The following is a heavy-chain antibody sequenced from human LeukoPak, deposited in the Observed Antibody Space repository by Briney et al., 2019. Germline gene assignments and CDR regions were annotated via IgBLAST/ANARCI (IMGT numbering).Heavy chain of an antibody. V-gene: IGHV3-21*01. CDR3: AKSRREGICSGGNCPNS. CDR1: GFSFSGYS. J-gene: IGHJ4*02. D-gene: IGHD2-15*01. CDR2: ISGSSAYK. Sequence: PGGSLRLSCAACGFSFSGYSMNWVRQAPGKGLEWVSFISGSSAYKYYSDSVKGRFTISRDNAKNSLYVEMNSLRAEDTAVYYWAKSRREGICSGGNCPNSWGQGTLVTISS.